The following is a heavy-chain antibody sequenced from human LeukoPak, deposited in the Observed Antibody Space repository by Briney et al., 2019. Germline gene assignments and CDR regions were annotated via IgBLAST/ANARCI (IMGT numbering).Heavy chain of an antibody. CDR2: IYYTGNT. V-gene: IGHV4-59*07. CDR3: ARAPTSGFDY. J-gene: IGHJ4*02. Sequence: KSSDTLSLTCSVSGGSISTYYWIGIRQPPENGLEGSGYIYYTGNTNYNPSLKSRVTISVDPSEYQFSLTLGCVTAADTALYYWARAPTSGFDYWGQGTLVTVYS. D-gene: IGHD3-16*01. CDR1: GGSISTYY.